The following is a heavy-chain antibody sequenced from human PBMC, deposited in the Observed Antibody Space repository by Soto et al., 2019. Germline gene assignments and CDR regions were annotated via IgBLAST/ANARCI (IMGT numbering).Heavy chain of an antibody. V-gene: IGHV4-39*01. CDR3: ARFHYHDSSGYYNFFFDY. CDR2: IYYSGST. J-gene: IGHJ4*02. CDR1: GGSISSSSYY. D-gene: IGHD3-22*01. Sequence: SETLSLTCPVSGGSISSSSYYWGWIRQPPGKGLEWIGSIYYSGSTYYNPSLKSRVTISVDTSKNQFSLKLSSVTAADTAVYYCARFHYHDSSGYYNFFFDYWGQGTLVTVSS.